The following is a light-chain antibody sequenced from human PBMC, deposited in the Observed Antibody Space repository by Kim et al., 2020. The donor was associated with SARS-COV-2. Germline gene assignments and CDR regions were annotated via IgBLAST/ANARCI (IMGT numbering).Light chain of an antibody. J-gene: IGLJ2*01. V-gene: IGLV3-1*01. Sequence: SVSPGQTASITCSGYKLVDKYACWYQQKPGQSPVLVIYQDSKRPSGIPERFSGSNSGNTATLTIRGTQAMDEADYYCQAWDSSTVVFGGGTQLTVL. CDR3: QAWDSSTVV. CDR1: KLVDKY. CDR2: QDS.